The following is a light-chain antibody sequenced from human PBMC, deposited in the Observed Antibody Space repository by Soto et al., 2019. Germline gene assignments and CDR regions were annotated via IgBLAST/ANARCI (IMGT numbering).Light chain of an antibody. Sequence: EGVMTQSLDTLSVAQGERATLSCRAIHSVSSNLAWYQQKPGQAPRLLIYGASTRATGIPDRFSGSGSGTEFTLTISSLQSEDFAVYYCQQYSSWPPITFGQGTRLEI. CDR2: GAS. V-gene: IGKV3-15*01. J-gene: IGKJ5*01. CDR3: QQYSSWPPIT. CDR1: HSVSSN.